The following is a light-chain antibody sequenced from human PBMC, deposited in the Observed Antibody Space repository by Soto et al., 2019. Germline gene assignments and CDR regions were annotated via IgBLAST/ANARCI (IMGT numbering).Light chain of an antibody. V-gene: IGKV3-15*01. J-gene: IGKJ5*01. CDR2: GAS. CDR3: QQYTTWPPRIT. CDR1: QSVRSN. Sequence: EIVMTQSPATLSVSPGERATLSCRASQSVRSNLAWYQQKPGQAPRLLIYGASTRASGIPARFSGSGSGTEFTLTISSLQPEDFAVYYCQQYTTWPPRITFGQGTRLEIK.